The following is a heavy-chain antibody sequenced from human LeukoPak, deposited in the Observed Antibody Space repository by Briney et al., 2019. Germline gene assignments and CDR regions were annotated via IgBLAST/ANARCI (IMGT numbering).Heavy chain of an antibody. D-gene: IGHD3-9*01. Sequence: PSETLSLTCTVSGGSISPYYWSWIRQPPGKVLEWIGYIYYSGTTHYNPSLESRVTMSVDTSKNQFSLKLSSVTAADTAVYYCATHYDVLTGYAAAAFDIWGQGTMVTVSS. CDR2: IYYSGTT. V-gene: IGHV4-59*08. J-gene: IGHJ3*02. CDR1: GGSISPYY. CDR3: ATHYDVLTGYAAAAFDI.